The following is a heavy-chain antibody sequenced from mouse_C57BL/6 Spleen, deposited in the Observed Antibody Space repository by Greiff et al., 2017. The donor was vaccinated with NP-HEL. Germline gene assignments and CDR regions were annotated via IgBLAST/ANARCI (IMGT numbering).Heavy chain of an antibody. D-gene: IGHD2-5*01. V-gene: IGHV1-62-2*01. CDR2: FYPGSGSI. J-gene: IGHJ3*01. Sequence: VKLVESGAELVKPGASVKLSCKASGYTFTEYTIYWVKQRSGQGLEWIGWFYPGSGSIKYNEKFKDKATLTADKSSSTVYMELSRLTSEDSAVYFCAREGGGGPYYSNQFAYWGQGTLVTVSA. CDR1: GYTFTEYT. CDR3: AREGGGGPYYSNQFAY.